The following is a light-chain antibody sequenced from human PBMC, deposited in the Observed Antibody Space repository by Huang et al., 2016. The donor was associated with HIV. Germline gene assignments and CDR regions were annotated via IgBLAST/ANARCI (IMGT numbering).Light chain of an antibody. Sequence: ETLMTQSPATLSVSPGERATLSCRASHSIKHNLAWYQQKPGQSPRLLIDGASTRSTDIPDRFSGSGSETDFTLTISSLQSEDFAIYYCQEYNNWPPYAFGQGTKLEIK. CDR2: GAS. J-gene: IGKJ2*01. CDR3: QEYNNWPPYA. CDR1: HSIKHN. V-gene: IGKV3-15*01.